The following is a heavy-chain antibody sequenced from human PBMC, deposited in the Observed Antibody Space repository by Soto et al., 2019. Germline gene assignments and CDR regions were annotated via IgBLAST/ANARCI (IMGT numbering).Heavy chain of an antibody. CDR2: IFYSGST. Sequence: SETLSLTCTVSGGSISSSSYYWGWIRQPPGKGLEWIGSIFYSGSTYYNPSLKSRVTKSVDTSKNQFSLKLSSVTAADTAVYYCARLHYYGSGSDAFDIWGQGTMVTVSS. CDR3: ARLHYYGSGSDAFDI. CDR1: GGSISSSSYY. V-gene: IGHV4-39*07. J-gene: IGHJ3*02. D-gene: IGHD3-10*01.